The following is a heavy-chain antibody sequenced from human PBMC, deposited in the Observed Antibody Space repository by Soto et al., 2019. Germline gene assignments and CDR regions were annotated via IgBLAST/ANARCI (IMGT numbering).Heavy chain of an antibody. D-gene: IGHD4-17*01. V-gene: IGHV4-31*03. J-gene: IGHJ6*02. Sequence: SETLSLTCTVSGGSISSGGYYWSWIRQHPGKGLEWIGYIYYSGSTYYNPSLKSRVTISADTSKNKFSLKLSSVTAADTAMYYCARSSHGDYDPGNYGMDVWGQGTTVTV. CDR1: GGSISSGGYY. CDR2: IYYSGST. CDR3: ARSSHGDYDPGNYGMDV.